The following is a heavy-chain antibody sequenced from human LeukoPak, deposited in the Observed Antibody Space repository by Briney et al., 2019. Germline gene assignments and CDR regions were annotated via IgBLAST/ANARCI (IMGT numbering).Heavy chain of an antibody. CDR3: ARHMSVSYDAFDL. CDR2: VYYTGRT. V-gene: IGHV4-59*08. D-gene: IGHD3-10*01. J-gene: IGHJ3*01. Sequence: PSETLSLTCTVSGGSIRSYYWSWIRQPPGKGLEWIAYVYYTGRTLYNPSLESRVTISVDTSKTQFSLTVTSVTAADTAVYYCARHMSVSYDAFDLWGRGTTVTVSS. CDR1: GGSIRSYY.